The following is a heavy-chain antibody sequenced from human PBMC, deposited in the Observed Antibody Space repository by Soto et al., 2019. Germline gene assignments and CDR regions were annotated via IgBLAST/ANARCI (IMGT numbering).Heavy chain of an antibody. CDR3: AAHSPYCGGDCSMSY. D-gene: IGHD2-21*02. CDR1: GFNFSSYS. V-gene: IGHV3-21*01. Sequence: GGSLRLSCVASGFNFSSYSMNWVRQATEKGLEWVSFISFNGNFKDYADSVKGRFTISRDNAKRSLYLQMNSLGAEDTAVYFCAAHSPYCGGDCSMSYWGQGILVTVSS. CDR2: ISFNGNFK. J-gene: IGHJ4*01.